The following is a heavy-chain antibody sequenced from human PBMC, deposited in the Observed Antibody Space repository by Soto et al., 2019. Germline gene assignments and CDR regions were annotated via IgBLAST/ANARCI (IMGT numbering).Heavy chain of an antibody. Sequence: SETLSLTCTVSGGSISSSSYYWGWIRQPPGKGLEWIGSIYYSGSTYYNPSLKSRVTISVDTSKNQFSLKLSSVTAADTAAYYCASLKIASYNWFHPSGQGPLVTVSS. D-gene: IGHD3-3*02. CDR3: ASLKIASYNWFHP. J-gene: IGHJ5*02. V-gene: IGHV4-39*01. CDR2: IYYSGST. CDR1: GGSISSSSYY.